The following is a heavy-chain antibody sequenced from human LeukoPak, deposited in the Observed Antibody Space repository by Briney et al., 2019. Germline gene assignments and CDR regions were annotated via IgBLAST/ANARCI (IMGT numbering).Heavy chain of an antibody. Sequence: ASVKISCKASGYTFTDYDMHWVQQAPGKGLEWMGRVDPEDGETIYAEKFQGRVTITADTSTDTAYMELSSLRSEDTAVYYCATGVLPSGSYPVDYYYYMDVWGKGTTVTVSS. CDR1: GYTFTDYD. CDR2: VDPEDGET. V-gene: IGHV1-69-2*01. D-gene: IGHD1-26*01. J-gene: IGHJ6*03. CDR3: ATGVLPSGSYPVDYYYYMDV.